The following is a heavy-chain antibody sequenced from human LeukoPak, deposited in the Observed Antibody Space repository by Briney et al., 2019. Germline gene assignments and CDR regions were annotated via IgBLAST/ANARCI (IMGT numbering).Heavy chain of an antibody. J-gene: IGHJ4*02. CDR2: IRYDESNK. V-gene: IGHV3-30*02. D-gene: IGHD4-17*01. Sequence: PGGSLRLSCEASGIIFSKYGMYWIRQAPGKGLEWVAFIRYDESNKYYADSVKGRFTISRDNSKNTVYLEMNNLRPEDTAVYYCAKRLTVTTFHFDYWGQGTLVTVSS. CDR1: GIIFSKYG. CDR3: AKRLTVTTFHFDY.